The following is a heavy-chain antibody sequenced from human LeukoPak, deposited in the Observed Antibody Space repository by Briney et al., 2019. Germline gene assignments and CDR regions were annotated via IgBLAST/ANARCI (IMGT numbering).Heavy chain of an antibody. CDR3: ARVEQLVLDAFDI. J-gene: IGHJ3*02. CDR2: IYYSGTT. Sequence: SETLSLTCTVSGGSISSYYWTWIRQPPGKGLEWIGYIYYSGTTYYNPPLKSRLIISIDTSKNEFSLKLNSVTAADTAVYYCARVEQLVLDAFDIWGQGTMVTVSS. V-gene: IGHV4-59*12. CDR1: GGSISSYY. D-gene: IGHD6-6*01.